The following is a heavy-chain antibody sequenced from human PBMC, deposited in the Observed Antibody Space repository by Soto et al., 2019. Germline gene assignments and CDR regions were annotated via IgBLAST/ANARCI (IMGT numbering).Heavy chain of an antibody. CDR3: VKGGSSKFDP. D-gene: IGHD1-26*01. CDR1: GGSISSHY. V-gene: IGHV4-59*11. CDR2: IYYSGST. J-gene: IGHJ5*02. Sequence: PSETLSLTCTVSGGSISSHYWSWIRQPPGRGLEWIGYIYYSGSTNYNPSLKSRVTISVDTSKNQFSLKLTSVTAADTAVYYCVKGGSSKFDPWGQGSLVTV.